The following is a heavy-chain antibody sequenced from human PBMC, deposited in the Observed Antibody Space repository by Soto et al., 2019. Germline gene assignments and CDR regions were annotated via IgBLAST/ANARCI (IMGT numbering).Heavy chain of an antibody. CDR2: IYHSGST. V-gene: IGHV4-30-2*01. CDR1: GGSISSGGYS. D-gene: IGHD5-18*01. J-gene: IGHJ4*02. CDR3: ASGKTARFDY. Sequence: SETLSLTCAVSGGSISSGGYSWSWIRQPPGKGLEWIGYIYHSGSTYYNPSLKSRVTISVDRTKNQFSLKLSSVTAADTAVYYCASGKTARFDYWGQGTLVTVSS.